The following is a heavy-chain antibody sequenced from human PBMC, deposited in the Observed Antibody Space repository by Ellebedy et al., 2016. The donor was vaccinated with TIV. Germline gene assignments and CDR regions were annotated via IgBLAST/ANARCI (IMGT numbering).Heavy chain of an antibody. D-gene: IGHD5/OR15-5a*01. V-gene: IGHV4-59*12. CDR1: GGSISGFY. Sequence: MPSETLSLTCTVSGGSISGFYWSWIRQPPGKGLEWIGYIHYTGSTNYNPSLKSRVTISVDTSKNQFSPRLTSVTAADTAVYYCARDTDREVSDVWGQGTTVTVSS. CDR2: IHYTGST. CDR3: ARDTDREVSDV. J-gene: IGHJ6*02.